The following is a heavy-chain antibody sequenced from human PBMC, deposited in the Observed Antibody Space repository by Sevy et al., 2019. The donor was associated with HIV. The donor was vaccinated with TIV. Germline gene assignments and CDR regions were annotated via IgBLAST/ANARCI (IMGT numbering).Heavy chain of an antibody. V-gene: IGHV1-18*01. CDR2: VSAYNGNT. J-gene: IGHJ4*02. CDR3: AVCVGLTVVRGVNFDY. D-gene: IGHD3-10*01. CDR1: SYSFNSFG. Sequence: ASVKVSCKASSYSFNSFGISWVRQAPGQGLEWMGYVSAYNGNTNCPQSLQGRVTMTTDTSTGTAYMELRSLRSDDTAVYYRAVCVGLTVVRGVNFDYWGQGTLVTVSS.